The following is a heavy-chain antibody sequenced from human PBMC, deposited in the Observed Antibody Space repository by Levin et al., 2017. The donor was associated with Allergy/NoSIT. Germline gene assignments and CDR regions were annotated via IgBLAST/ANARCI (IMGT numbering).Heavy chain of an antibody. CDR1: GFTLSTRA. V-gene: IGHV3-23*05. Sequence: GESLKISCTASGFTLSTRAMSWVRQAPGKGLEWVSSFSNINKAYYSDSVMGRFTISRDNAQNTLYLEMNSLRDDDTALYFCAKDLESEGWPAFDSWGQGTQVTVSS. J-gene: IGHJ4*02. D-gene: IGHD6-19*01. CDR3: AKDLESEGWPAFDS. CDR2: FSNINKA.